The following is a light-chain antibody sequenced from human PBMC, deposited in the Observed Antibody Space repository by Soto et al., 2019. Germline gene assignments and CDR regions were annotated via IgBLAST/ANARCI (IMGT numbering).Light chain of an antibody. V-gene: IGKV3-20*01. CDR3: QQYGGSPFS. Sequence: EIVLTQSPATLSLSPGERATLSCRANQIVSSPYLAWFQQKPGQAPRLLIYGASSRATGIPDRFSGSGSGTDFTLTISRLEPEDSAVYYCQQYGGSPFSFGPGTKVDIK. J-gene: IGKJ3*01. CDR2: GAS. CDR1: QIVSSPY.